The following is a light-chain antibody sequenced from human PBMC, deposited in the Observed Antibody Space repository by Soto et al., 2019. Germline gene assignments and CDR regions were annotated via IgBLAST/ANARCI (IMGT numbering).Light chain of an antibody. CDR1: FSDVGGYDY. CDR2: EVT. CDR3: SSHTSGSTRV. J-gene: IGLJ1*01. V-gene: IGLV2-14*01. Sequence: QSVLTQPASVSGSPGQSIAISCTGTFSDVGGYDYVSWYQQHPDNAPKLMIYEVTKRPSGVSNRFSGSKSGNTASLTISGLQPEDEADYYCSSHTSGSTRVFGSGTKLTVL.